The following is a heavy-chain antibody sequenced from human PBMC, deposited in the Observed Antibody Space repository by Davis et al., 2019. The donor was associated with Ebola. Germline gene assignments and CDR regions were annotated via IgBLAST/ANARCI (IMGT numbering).Heavy chain of an antibody. CDR3: ARERHTMMETNVFDY. CDR2: IYTSGST. J-gene: IGHJ4*02. CDR1: GGSISSYY. V-gene: IGHV4-4*07. Sequence: PSETLSLTCTVSGGSISSYYWSWIRQPAGEGLEWIGRIYTSGSTNYNPSLKSRVTISVDTSKNQFSLKLSSVTAADTAVYYCARERHTMMETNVFDYWGQGTLVTASS. D-gene: IGHD3-22*01.